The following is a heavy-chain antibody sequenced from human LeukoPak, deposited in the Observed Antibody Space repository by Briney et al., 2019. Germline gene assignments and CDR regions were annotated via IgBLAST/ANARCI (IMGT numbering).Heavy chain of an antibody. CDR3: ARGVVAAPQTFDY. CDR2: IYYIGST. D-gene: IGHD2-15*01. V-gene: IGHV4-39*07. Sequence: PSETLSLTCTVSGGSITNYTYYWGWIRQPPGKGLEWIATIYYIGSTNYNPSLKSRVTISVDTSKNQFSLRLSSVTAADTALYYCARGVVAAPQTFDYWGQGTLVTVSS. J-gene: IGHJ4*02. CDR1: GGSITNYTYY.